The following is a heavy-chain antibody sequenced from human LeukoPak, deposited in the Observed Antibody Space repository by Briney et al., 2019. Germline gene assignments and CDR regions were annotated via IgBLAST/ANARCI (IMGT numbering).Heavy chain of an antibody. D-gene: IGHD2-21*01. V-gene: IGHV3-23*01. Sequence: GGSLRLSCAASGFTFSSYAMSWVRQAPGKGLEWVSTISGSGGSTYYADSVKGRFTIPRDNSKNTLYLQMNSLRAEDTAVYFCAKDLWAMAFDYWGQGTLVTVSS. J-gene: IGHJ4*02. CDR3: AKDLWAMAFDY. CDR1: GFTFSSYA. CDR2: ISGSGGST.